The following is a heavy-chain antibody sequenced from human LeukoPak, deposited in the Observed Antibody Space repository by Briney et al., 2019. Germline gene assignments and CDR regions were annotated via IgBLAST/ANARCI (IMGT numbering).Heavy chain of an antibody. CDR1: GGSISSGSYY. V-gene: IGHV4-61*02. CDR2: IYTSGST. J-gene: IGHJ4*02. D-gene: IGHD6-19*01. Sequence: PSETLPLTCTVSGGSISSGSYYWSWIRQPAGKGLEWIGRIYTSGSTNYNPSLKSRVTISVDTSKNQFSLKLSSVTAADTAVYYCASSSAVAGTGAFDYWGQGTLVTVSS. CDR3: ASSSAVAGTGAFDY.